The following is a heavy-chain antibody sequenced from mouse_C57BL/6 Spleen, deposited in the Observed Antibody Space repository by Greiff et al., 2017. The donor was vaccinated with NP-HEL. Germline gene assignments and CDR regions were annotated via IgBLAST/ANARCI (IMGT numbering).Heavy chain of an antibody. CDR3: ARSEGDDGCP. CDR1: GYTFTSYW. CDR2: INPSSGYT. V-gene: IGHV1-7*01. J-gene: IGHJ3*01. D-gene: IGHD2-3*01. Sequence: VQLPPSGADLAQPVASVTLSCTASGYTFTSYWMHWVKQRPGQGLEWIGYINPSSGYTKYNQKFKDKATLTADKSSSTAYMQLSSLTYEDSAVYYCARSEGDDGCPWGQGTLVTVSA.